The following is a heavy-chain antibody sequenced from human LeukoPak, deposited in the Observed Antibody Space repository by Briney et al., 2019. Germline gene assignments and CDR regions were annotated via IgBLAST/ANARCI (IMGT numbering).Heavy chain of an antibody. V-gene: IGHV1-2*02. Sequence: ASVKVSCKASGYTFTGYYIHWVRQAPGQGLEWMGWINSNSGATNYAQKFQGRVTMTRDSSIITAYMQMSRLRSDDTAVYYCARAMGITFGGPPQDRFDPWGQGTLVTVSS. CDR1: GYTFTGYY. D-gene: IGHD3-16*01. J-gene: IGHJ5*02. CDR3: ARAMGITFGGPPQDRFDP. CDR2: INSNSGAT.